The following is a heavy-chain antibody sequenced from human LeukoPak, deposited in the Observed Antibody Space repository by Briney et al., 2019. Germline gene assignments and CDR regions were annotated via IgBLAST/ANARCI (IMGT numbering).Heavy chain of an antibody. CDR3: AKLLRYFDWLFYD. J-gene: IGHJ4*02. CDR2: ISGSGGST. D-gene: IGHD3-9*01. Sequence: PGGSLRLSCAASGFTFSSYAMSWVRQAPGKGLEWVSAISGSGGSTYYADSVKGQFTISRDNSKNTLYLQMNSLRAEDTAVYYCAKLLRYFDWLFYDWGQGTLVTVSS. V-gene: IGHV3-23*01. CDR1: GFTFSSYA.